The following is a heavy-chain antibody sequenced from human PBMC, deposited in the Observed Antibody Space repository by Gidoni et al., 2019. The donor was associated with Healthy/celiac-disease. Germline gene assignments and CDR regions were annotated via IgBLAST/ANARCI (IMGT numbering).Heavy chain of an antibody. D-gene: IGHD5-12*01. J-gene: IGHJ4*02. CDR1: GYTFTSYD. CDR2: MNPNSGNT. V-gene: IGHV1-8*01. Sequence: QVQLVQSGAEVKKPGASVKVYCKASGYTFTSYDINWVRQATGQGLEWMGWMNPNSGNTGYAQKFQGRVTMTRNTSISTAYMELSSLRSEDTAVYYCARSISRRDGYNGGYWGQGTLVTVSS. CDR3: ARSISRRDGYNGGY.